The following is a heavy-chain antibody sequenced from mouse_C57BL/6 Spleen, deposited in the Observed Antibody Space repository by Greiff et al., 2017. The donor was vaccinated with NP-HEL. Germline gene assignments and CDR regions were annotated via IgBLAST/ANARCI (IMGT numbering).Heavy chain of an antibody. CDR3: ARGEIYGSSPFAY. V-gene: IGHV1-9*01. CDR1: GYTFTGYW. J-gene: IGHJ3*01. Sequence: VQLQESGAELMKPGDSVKLSCKATGYTFTGYWIEWVKQRPGHGLEWIGEILPGSGSTNYNDKFKGKATFTADTSSNTAYMQLSSLTTEDSAIYYCARGEIYGSSPFAYWGQGTLVTVSA. CDR2: ILPGSGST. D-gene: IGHD1-1*01.